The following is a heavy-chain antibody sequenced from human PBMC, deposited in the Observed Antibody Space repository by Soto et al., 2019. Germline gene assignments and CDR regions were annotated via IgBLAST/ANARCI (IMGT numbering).Heavy chain of an antibody. CDR2: ISTNGVGT. J-gene: IGHJ6*03. CDR3: ARRARPDFYYMDV. Sequence: GGSLRLSCAAAGFTISGYAMDWVRKDPGKGLEYVSGISTNGVGTYYANSVQGRFTISRDNSKNTVYLQMGSLRPEDMAVYYCARRARPDFYYMDVWGKGTTVTVSS. V-gene: IGHV3-64*01. D-gene: IGHD6-6*01. CDR1: GFTISGYA.